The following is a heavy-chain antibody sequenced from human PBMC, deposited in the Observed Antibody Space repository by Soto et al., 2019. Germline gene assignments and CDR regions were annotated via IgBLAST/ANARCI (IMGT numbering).Heavy chain of an antibody. CDR3: ATKVAADPDDYYYYGMEV. Sequence: PGESLKISCQGSGYSFTNYWIGWVRQMPGKGLEWMGIIYPGDSDTRYSPSFQGQVTISADKSLSTAYLQWTSLKASDTAMYYCATKVAADPDDYYYYGMEVWGQGTTVTVSS. V-gene: IGHV5-51*01. CDR2: IYPGDSDT. J-gene: IGHJ6*02. D-gene: IGHD2-2*01. CDR1: GYSFTNYW.